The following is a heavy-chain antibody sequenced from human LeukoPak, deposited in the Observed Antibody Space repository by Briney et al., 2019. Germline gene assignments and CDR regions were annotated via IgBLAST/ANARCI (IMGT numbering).Heavy chain of an antibody. V-gene: IGHV4-59*01. CDR2: IDNSGST. CDR1: GGSISTYY. CDR3: ARGGNWFDP. Sequence: PSETLSLTCTVSGGSISTYYWNWIRQPPGKGLEYIGYIDNSGSTNYTPSLKSRVTISVDTSKNLFSLKLTSVTAADTAVYYCARGGNWFDPWGQGTLVTVSS. J-gene: IGHJ5*02.